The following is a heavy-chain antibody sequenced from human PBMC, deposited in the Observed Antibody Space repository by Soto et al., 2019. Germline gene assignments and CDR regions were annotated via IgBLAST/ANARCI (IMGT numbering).Heavy chain of an antibody. Sequence: SGEAMVNPTPTLKLTCTFSGFSLSTSGVGVGWIRQPPGKALKWLALIYWNDDKRYSASLKSRLTITKDASQNQIFLTLTTMDPVDTATYYYSHRPNDFCIGYSPYYFDYLRQGTLVTVSS. CDR3: SHRPNDFCIGYSPYYFDY. J-gene: IGHJ4*02. CDR1: GFSLSTSGVG. V-gene: IGHV2-5*01. CDR2: IYWNDDK. D-gene: IGHD3-3*01.